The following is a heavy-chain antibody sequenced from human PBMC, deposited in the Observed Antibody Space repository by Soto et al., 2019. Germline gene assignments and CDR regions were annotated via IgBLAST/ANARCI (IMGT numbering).Heavy chain of an antibody. D-gene: IGHD6-6*01. CDR1: GYSFTSYW. CDR3: AGPQYSSSHYFYYGMDV. V-gene: IGHV5-51*01. CDR2: IYPGDSDT. Sequence: PGESLKISCKGSGYSFTSYWIGWVRQMPGKGLEWMGIIYPGDSDTRYSPSFQGQVTISADKSISTAYLQWSSLKASDTAMYYCAGPQYSSSHYFYYGMDVWGQGTTVTVSS. J-gene: IGHJ6*02.